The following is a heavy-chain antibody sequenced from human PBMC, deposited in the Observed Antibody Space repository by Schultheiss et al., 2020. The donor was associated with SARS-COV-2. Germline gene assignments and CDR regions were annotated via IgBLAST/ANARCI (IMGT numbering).Heavy chain of an antibody. D-gene: IGHD4-23*01. CDR1: GGSFSGYY. V-gene: IGHV4-59*01. J-gene: IGHJ6*02. CDR2: IYYSGST. CDR3: ARGGYGGSNYYYYYGMDV. Sequence: SETLSLTCAVYGGSFSGYYWSWIRQPPGKGLEWIGYIYYSGSTNYNPSLKSRVTMSVDKSKNQFSLKLSSVTAADTAVYYCARGGYGGSNYYYYYGMDVWGQGTTVTVSS.